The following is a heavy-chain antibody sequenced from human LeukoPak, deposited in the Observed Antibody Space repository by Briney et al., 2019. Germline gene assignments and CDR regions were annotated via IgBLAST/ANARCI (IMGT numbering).Heavy chain of an antibody. D-gene: IGHD2-21*02. CDR2: VRSDGSDK. J-gene: IGHJ4*02. V-gene: IGHV3-30*02. CDR1: GFTFTYYG. CDR3: VRDRDWAFDY. Sequence: GGSLRLSCGASGFTFTYYGMHWVRQAPGKGLEWVTFVRSDGSDKYYAGSVKGRFTFSRDNSKNTVYLQMNSLRPEDTAVYYCVRDRDWAFDYWGQGSLVTVSS.